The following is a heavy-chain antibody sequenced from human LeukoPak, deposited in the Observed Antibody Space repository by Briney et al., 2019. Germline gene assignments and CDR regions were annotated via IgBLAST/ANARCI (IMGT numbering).Heavy chain of an antibody. D-gene: IGHD3-22*01. Sequence: SETLSLTCAVYGGSFSGYYWSWIRQPPGKGLEWIGEINHSGSTNYNPSLKSRVTISVDTSKNQFSLKLSSVTAADTAVYYCALAYYYDSSGYPDYWGQGTLVTVSS. CDR3: ALAYYYDSSGYPDY. J-gene: IGHJ4*02. CDR2: INHSGST. V-gene: IGHV4-34*01. CDR1: GGSFSGYY.